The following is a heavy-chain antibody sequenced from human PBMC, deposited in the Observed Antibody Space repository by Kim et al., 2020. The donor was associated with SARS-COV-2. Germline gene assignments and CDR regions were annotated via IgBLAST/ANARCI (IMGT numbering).Heavy chain of an antibody. Sequence: GGSLRLSCAASGFTFSSYGMHWVRQAPGKGLEWVALISYDGSNKYYADSVKGRFTISRDNSKNTLYLQMNSLRAEDTAVYYCAKDHGSGWYNWGPGTLVT. CDR3: AKDHGSGWYN. V-gene: IGHV3-30*18. CDR2: ISYDGSNK. D-gene: IGHD6-19*01. CDR1: GFTFSSYG. J-gene: IGHJ4*02.